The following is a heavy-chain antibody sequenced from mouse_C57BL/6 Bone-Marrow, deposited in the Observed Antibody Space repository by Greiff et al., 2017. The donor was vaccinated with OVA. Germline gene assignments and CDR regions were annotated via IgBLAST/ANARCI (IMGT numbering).Heavy chain of an antibody. V-gene: IGHV1-62-2*01. CDR1: GYTFTEYT. D-gene: IGHD1-1*01. J-gene: IGHJ3*01. Sequence: QVQLKESGAELVKPGASVKLSCKASGYTFTEYTIHWLKQRSGQGLEWIGWFYPGSGSIKYNEKFKDKATLTADKSSSTVYMELSRLTSEDSAVYFCARHEDKGSSLGAFAYWGQGTLVTVSA. CDR2: FYPGSGSI. CDR3: ARHEDKGSSLGAFAY.